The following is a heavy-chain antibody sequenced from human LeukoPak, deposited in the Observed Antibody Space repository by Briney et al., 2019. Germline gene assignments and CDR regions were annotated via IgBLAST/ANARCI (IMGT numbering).Heavy chain of an antibody. CDR3: ARVNSGWSKVVEYFQH. CDR2: IWYDGSNK. J-gene: IGHJ1*01. V-gene: IGHV3-33*01. Sequence: HPGGSLRLSCAASGFTFSSYGMHWVRQAPGKGLEWVAVIWYDGSNKYYADSVKGRFTISRDNSKNTLYLQMNSLRAEDTAVYYCARVNSGWSKVVEYFQHWGQGTLVTVSS. D-gene: IGHD6-19*01. CDR1: GFTFSSYG.